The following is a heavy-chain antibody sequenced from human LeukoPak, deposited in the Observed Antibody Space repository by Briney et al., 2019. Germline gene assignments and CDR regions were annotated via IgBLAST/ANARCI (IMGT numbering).Heavy chain of an antibody. D-gene: IGHD2-15*01. Sequence: GGSLRLSCAASGFTFSSYAMSWVRQAPGKGLEWVSVISGSASSTYYADSVKGRFTISRDKSKNTLSLQMNSLRAEDTAVYYCAQQVGYCSSGSCYFTYWGQGTLVTVSS. V-gene: IGHV3-23*01. CDR2: ISGSASST. CDR1: GFTFSSYA. CDR3: AQQVGYCSSGSCYFTY. J-gene: IGHJ1*01.